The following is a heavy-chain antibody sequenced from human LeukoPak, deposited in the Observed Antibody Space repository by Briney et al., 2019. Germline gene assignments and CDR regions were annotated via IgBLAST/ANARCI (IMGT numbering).Heavy chain of an antibody. V-gene: IGHV1-2*02. D-gene: IGHD3-3*01. Sequence: ASVKVSCKTSGYTFTSYGITWVRQAPGQGLEWMGWINPNSGGTNYAQKFQGRVTMTRDTSISTAYMELSRLRSDDTAVYYCARDRGITIFGVVITLIDYWGQGTLVTVSS. CDR2: INPNSGGT. CDR3: ARDRGITIFGVVITLIDY. J-gene: IGHJ4*02. CDR1: GYTFTSYG.